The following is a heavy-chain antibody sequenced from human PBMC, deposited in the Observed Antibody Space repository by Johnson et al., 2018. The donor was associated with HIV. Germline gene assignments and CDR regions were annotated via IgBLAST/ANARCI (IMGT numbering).Heavy chain of an antibody. D-gene: IGHD3-22*01. J-gene: IGHJ3*02. CDR2: VSYDGRER. CDR1: GCSLSSYA. Sequence: QVQLVESGGGVVQPGRSLRLSCAASGCSLSSYAMHWVRQAPGKGLEWVAVVSYDGRERYYGDSVKGRFTISRDNAKNSLYLQMNSLRAEDTAVFYCARAGRFTMIQGAFDIWGQGTMVTVSS. CDR3: ARAGRFTMIQGAFDI. V-gene: IGHV3-30*04.